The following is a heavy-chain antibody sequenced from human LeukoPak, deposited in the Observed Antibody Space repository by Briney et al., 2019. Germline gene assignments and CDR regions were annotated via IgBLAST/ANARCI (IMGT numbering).Heavy chain of an antibody. CDR2: IYTSGST. D-gene: IGHD3-3*01. J-gene: IGHJ5*02. V-gene: IGHV4-4*09. CDR3: ARMGLGWYYDFWSGYPNWFDP. Sequence: PSETLSLTCTVSGGSISSHYWSWIRQPPGKGLEWIGYIYTSGSTNYNPSLKSRVTISVDTSKNQFSLKLSSVTAADTALYYCARMGLGWYYDFWSGYPNWFDPWGQGTLVTVSS. CDR1: GGSISSHY.